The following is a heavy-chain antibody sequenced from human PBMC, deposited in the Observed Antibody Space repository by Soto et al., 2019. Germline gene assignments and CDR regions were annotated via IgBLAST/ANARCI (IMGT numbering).Heavy chain of an antibody. CDR1: GFTFDNYA. D-gene: IGHD3-3*01. V-gene: IGHV3-9*03. Sequence: GGSLRLSCAASGFTFDNYAMHWVRQAPGKGLEWVSGISWNSNSIGYADYVKGRFTISRDSAKNSLYLQMNSLRTEYMALYFCAKGSGGSTFFGVALDLWGQGTVVTVSS. CDR2: ISWNSNSI. J-gene: IGHJ5*02. CDR3: AKGSGGSTFFGVALDL.